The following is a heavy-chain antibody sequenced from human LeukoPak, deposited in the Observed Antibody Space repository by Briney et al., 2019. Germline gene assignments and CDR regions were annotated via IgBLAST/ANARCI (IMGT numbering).Heavy chain of an antibody. CDR3: ARALAFYDSTGPLRRYYYYGMDV. D-gene: IGHD3-22*01. CDR2: IKQDGSGK. J-gene: IGHJ6*02. CDR1: GFTFSSYW. Sequence: GGSLRLSCAAYGFTFSSYWMSWVRQAPGKGLEWVANIKQDGSGKYYVDSVKGRSTISRDNAKNSLYLQMNSLRAEDTAVYYCARALAFYDSTGPLRRYYYYGMDVWGQGTTVTVSS. V-gene: IGHV3-7*01.